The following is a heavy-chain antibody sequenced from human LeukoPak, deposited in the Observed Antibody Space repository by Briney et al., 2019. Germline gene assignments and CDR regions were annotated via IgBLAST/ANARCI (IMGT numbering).Heavy chain of an antibody. Sequence: GASLRLSCEASGFTFSSYGMHWVRQAPGNGLEWQPVVWNDETKKYYADSVNGRFTISRDKSKNPLYLQMNSLRAEDTAVYYCVRGRGAAGTSRIDYWVRGTMVGDFS. CDR2: VWNDETKK. CDR1: GFTFSSYG. V-gene: IGHV3-33*01. D-gene: IGHD6-13*01. CDR3: VRGRGAAGTSRIDY. J-gene: IGHJ4*02.